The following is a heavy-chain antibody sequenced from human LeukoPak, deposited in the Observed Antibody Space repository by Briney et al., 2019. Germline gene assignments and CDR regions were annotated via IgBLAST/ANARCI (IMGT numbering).Heavy chain of an antibody. D-gene: IGHD3-3*01. CDR1: GFTFSSYW. CDR3: ARDFYDFWSGYPYYFDY. Sequence: GGSLRLSCAASGFTFSSYWMRWVRQAPGKGLVWVSRINSDGSSTSYADSVKGRFTISRDNAKNTLYLQMNSLRAEDTAVYYCARDFYDFWSGYPYYFDYWGQGTLVTVSS. V-gene: IGHV3-74*01. CDR2: INSDGSST. J-gene: IGHJ4*02.